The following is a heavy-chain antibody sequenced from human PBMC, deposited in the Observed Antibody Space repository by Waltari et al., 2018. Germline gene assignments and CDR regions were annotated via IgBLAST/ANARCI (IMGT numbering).Heavy chain of an antibody. V-gene: IGHV3-53*02. CDR3: ASGDGSGSYYKTPLDY. Sequence: EVQLVETGGGLIQPGGSLRLSCAASGFTVSSNYMSWVRQAPGKGLEWVSVIYSGGSTYTADSVKGRFTISRDNSKNTLYLQMNSLRAEDTAVYYCASGDGSGSYYKTPLDYWGQGTLVTVSS. CDR1: GFTVSSNY. J-gene: IGHJ4*02. D-gene: IGHD3-10*01. CDR2: IYSGGST.